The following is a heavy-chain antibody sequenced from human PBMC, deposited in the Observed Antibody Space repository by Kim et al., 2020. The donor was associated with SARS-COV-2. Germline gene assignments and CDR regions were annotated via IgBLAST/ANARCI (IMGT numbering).Heavy chain of an antibody. CDR1: GASMKDYF. V-gene: IGHV4-59*12. Sequence: SETLSLTCNVSGASMKDYFWSWIRQPPGKGLEWIGYIYYSGSINYNPSLKSRLTISVDMSKNQVSLNLNSGTAADTAVYYCAGGGSYRSENWGQGTLVTVSS. CDR3: AGGGSYRSEN. D-gene: IGHD3-16*02. CDR2: IYYSGSI. J-gene: IGHJ4*02.